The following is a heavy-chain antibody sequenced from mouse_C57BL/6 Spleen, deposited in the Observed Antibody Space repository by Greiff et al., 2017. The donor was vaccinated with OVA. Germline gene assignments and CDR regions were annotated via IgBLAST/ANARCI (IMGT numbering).Heavy chain of an antibody. CDR1: GFTFSSYA. CDR3: TRGPLDYYAMDY. Sequence: EVKLEESGEGLVKSGGSLKLSCAASGFTFSSYAMSWVRQTPEKRLEWVAYISSGGDYIYYAHTVKGRFTISRDNARNTLYLQMSSLKSEDTAMYYCTRGPLDYYAMDYWGQGTSVTVSS. J-gene: IGHJ4*01. CDR2: ISSGGDYI. V-gene: IGHV5-9-1*02.